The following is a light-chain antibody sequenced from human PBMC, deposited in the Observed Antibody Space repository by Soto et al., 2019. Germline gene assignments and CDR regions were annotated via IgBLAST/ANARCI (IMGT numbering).Light chain of an antibody. J-gene: IGLJ2*01. CDR2: DVA. V-gene: IGLV2-14*01. Sequence: QSVLTQPASVSGSPGQSITISCTGTSSDIGGYNYVSWYQQNPGKAPKLMIYDVAIRPSGVSNRFSGSKSGNTASLTISGLQAEDESDYYCSSYTSSHTVVFGGGTKVTVL. CDR1: SSDIGGYNY. CDR3: SSYTSSHTVV.